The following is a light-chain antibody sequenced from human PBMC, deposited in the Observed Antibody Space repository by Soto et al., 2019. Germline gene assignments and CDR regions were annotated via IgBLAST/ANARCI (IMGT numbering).Light chain of an antibody. J-gene: IGLJ1*01. CDR3: NSYISSHTRV. Sequence: QSALTQPASVSGSPGQSITISCTGTSSDVGAYDYVSWYQQHPGKAPKLMICDVSNRPSGISNRFSGSKSGNTASLTISGLQADDEADYYCNSYISSHTRVFGTGTKVTVL. CDR1: SSDVGAYDY. V-gene: IGLV2-14*03. CDR2: DVS.